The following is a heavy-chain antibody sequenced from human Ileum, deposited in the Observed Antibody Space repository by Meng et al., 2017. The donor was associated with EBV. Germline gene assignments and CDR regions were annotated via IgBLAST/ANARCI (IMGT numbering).Heavy chain of an antibody. V-gene: IGHV4-61*01. J-gene: IGHJ4*02. D-gene: IGHD1-26*01. CDR1: GGSVSSAHSF. Sequence: QWHVQGSGPGLVMPLETLSLTCTVSGGSVSSAHSFWTWIRQPPGKGLEWIGYMSYSGSTNYSPPLESRVTISVDTSKNQFSLKLSSVTAADTAVYYCAGDPHSGSPHWGQGTLVTVSS. CDR3: AGDPHSGSPH. CDR2: MSYSGST.